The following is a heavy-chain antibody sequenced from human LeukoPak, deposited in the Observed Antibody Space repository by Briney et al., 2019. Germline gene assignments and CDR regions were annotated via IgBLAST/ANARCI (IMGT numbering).Heavy chain of an antibody. V-gene: IGHV3-30*02. CDR1: GFTFSSYG. CDR2: IRYDGSNK. Sequence: GGSLRLSCAASGFTFSSYGMHWVRQAPGKGLEWVAFIRYDGSNKYYADSVKGRFTISRDNSKNTLYLQMNSLRAEDTAVYYCAKVALGYCSGGSCYSPEFDYWGQGTLVTVSS. CDR3: AKVALGYCSGGSCYSPEFDY. D-gene: IGHD2-15*01. J-gene: IGHJ4*02.